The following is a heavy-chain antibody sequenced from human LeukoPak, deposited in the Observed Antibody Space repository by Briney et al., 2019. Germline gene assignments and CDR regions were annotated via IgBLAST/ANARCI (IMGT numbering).Heavy chain of an antibody. CDR2: ISGSGGST. J-gene: IGHJ4*02. D-gene: IGHD6-19*01. CDR3: AKDLSIAVAGTFDY. V-gene: IGHV3-23*01. CDR1: GFTFSSYA. Sequence: PGGSLRLSCAASGFTFSSYAMSCVRQAPGKGLEWVSAISGSGGSTYYADSVKGRFTISRDNSKNTLYLQMNSLRAEDTAVYYCAKDLSIAVAGTFDYWGQGTLVTVSS.